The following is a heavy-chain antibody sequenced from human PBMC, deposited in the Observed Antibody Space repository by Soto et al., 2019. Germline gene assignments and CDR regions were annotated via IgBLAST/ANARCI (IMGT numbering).Heavy chain of an antibody. CDR3: ARHPTTNGLDYYYYYGMDV. CDR2: IYPGDSDT. CDR1: GYSFTSYW. D-gene: IGHD1-7*01. Sequence: PGESLKISCKGSGYSFTSYWIGWVRQMPGKGLEWMGIIYPGDSDTRYSPSFQGQVTISADESISTAYLQWSSLKASDTAMYYCARHPTTNGLDYYYYYGMDVWGQGTTVTVPS. J-gene: IGHJ6*02. V-gene: IGHV5-51*01.